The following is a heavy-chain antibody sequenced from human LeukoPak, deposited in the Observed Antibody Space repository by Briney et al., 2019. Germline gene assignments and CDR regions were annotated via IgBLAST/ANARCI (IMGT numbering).Heavy chain of an antibody. CDR3: ARDRLTTVTTFHFDY. CDR2: IWSDSTNK. J-gene: IGHJ4*02. D-gene: IGHD4-17*01. Sequence: SGGSLRLSCAASGFTFSTYAMHWVRQAPGKGLEWVAVIWSDSTNKYYADSVRGRFTISRDNSKSTLYLQMSSLRAEDTAMYYCARDRLTTVTTFHFDYWGQGTLITVSS. CDR1: GFTFSTYA. V-gene: IGHV3-33*01.